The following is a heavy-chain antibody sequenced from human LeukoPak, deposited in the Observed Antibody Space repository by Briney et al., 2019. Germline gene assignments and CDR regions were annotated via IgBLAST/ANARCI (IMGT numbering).Heavy chain of an antibody. CDR1: GFTFSRYW. CDR2: INQDGREK. D-gene: IGHD3-10*01. CDR3: ARTRTGWFGESSHWFDP. V-gene: IGHV3-7*01. Sequence: GGALRLSCAASGFTFSRYWMSWVRQAPGKGREGVANINQDGREKYYVDSVKGGFTIYRENAKKSLYLQMNSRRGGGTAVYSCARTRTGWFGESSHWFDPWGQGTLVTVSS. J-gene: IGHJ5*02.